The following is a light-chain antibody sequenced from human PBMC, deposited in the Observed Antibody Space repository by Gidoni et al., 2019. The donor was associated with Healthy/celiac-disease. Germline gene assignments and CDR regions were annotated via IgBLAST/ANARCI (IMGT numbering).Light chain of an antibody. CDR1: QSVSSY. J-gene: IGKJ2*01. Sequence: ETVLTQSPATLSLSPGEIATLSCRASQSVSSYLAWYQQKPGQAPRLLIYDASNRATGIPARFSGSGSGTDFTLTISSLEPEDFAVYYCQQRSNWPPMYTFGQGTKLEIK. CDR3: QQRSNWPPMYT. V-gene: IGKV3-11*01. CDR2: DAS.